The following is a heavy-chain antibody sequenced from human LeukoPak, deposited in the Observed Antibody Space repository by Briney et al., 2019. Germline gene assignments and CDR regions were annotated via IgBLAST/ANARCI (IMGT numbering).Heavy chain of an antibody. Sequence: SETLSLTCTVSGGYISSSSYYWGWIRQPPGKGLEWIGSIYYSGSTYYNPSLKSRVTISVDTSKNQFSLKLSSVTAADTAVYYCAKQGRRSSSSDLDYWGQGTLVTVSS. V-gene: IGHV4-39*01. CDR3: AKQGRRSSSSDLDY. J-gene: IGHJ4*02. D-gene: IGHD6-6*01. CDR1: GGYISSSSYY. CDR2: IYYSGST.